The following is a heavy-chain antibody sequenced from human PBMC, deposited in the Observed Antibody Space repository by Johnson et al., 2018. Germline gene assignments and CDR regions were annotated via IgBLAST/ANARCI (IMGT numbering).Heavy chain of an antibody. J-gene: IGHJ3*02. CDR2: ISASNGNT. V-gene: IGHV1-18*01. CDR1: GYTFSRYG. CDR3: ERCPHAVIIRDSFDI. Sequence: VQLLESGPEVKKPGASVKVSCKASGYTFSRYGISWVRQAPGQGLEWMGWISASNGNTDYAQKFQGRFTMTTDTYTNTAYMDLGSLRAEDTAMYFRERCPHAVIIRDSFDIWGQGTKVTVS. D-gene: IGHD4-23*01.